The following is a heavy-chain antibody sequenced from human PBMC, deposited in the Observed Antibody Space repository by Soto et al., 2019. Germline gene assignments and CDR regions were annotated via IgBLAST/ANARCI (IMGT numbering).Heavy chain of an antibody. CDR2: ISATGTT. J-gene: IGHJ3*01. CDR3: ARDQSGAADF. CDR1: GDSMSRYY. D-gene: IGHD7-27*01. Sequence: VKLQESGPGLVEPSEPLSLTCTVSGDSMSRYYWSWIRQSAEKGLEWIGRISATGTTSYIPSLKSRITLSVDKAKNHLSLNRKFVTAADTAVYFCARDQSGAADFWVQGTVVTVS. V-gene: IGHV4-4*07.